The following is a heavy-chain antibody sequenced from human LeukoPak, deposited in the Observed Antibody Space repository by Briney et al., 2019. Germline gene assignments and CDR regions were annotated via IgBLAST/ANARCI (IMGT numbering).Heavy chain of an antibody. CDR3: ARGEQLASY. CDR1: GGSISSYY. V-gene: IGHV4-59*01. J-gene: IGHJ4*02. D-gene: IGHD6-13*01. Sequence: PSETLSLTCTVPGGSISSYYWSWIRQPPGKGLEWIGYIYYSGSINYNPSLKSRVTISVDTSKNQFSLKLSSVTAADTAVYYCARGEQLASYWGQGTLVTVSS. CDR2: IYYSGSI.